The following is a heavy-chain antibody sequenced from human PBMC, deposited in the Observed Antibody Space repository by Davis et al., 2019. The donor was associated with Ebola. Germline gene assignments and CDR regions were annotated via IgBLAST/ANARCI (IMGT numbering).Heavy chain of an antibody. Sequence: PGGSLRLSFTSSGFTFSSYAIHWVRQAPGKGLEWVPVISYDGSTKYYTDSVKGRFTISRDNSKNTLYLQMNSLRAEDTAVYYCARDLWFHVGSGWYYPNYYYYGMDVWGQGTTVTVSS. D-gene: IGHD6-19*01. V-gene: IGHV3-30*04. CDR2: ISYDGSTK. CDR1: GFTFSSYA. CDR3: ARDLWFHVGSGWYYPNYYYYGMDV. J-gene: IGHJ6*02.